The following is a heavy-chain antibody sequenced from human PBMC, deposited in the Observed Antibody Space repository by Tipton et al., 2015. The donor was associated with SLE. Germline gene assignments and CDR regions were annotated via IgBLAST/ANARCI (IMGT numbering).Heavy chain of an antibody. J-gene: IGHJ3*02. CDR2: ISYDGSNK. V-gene: IGHV3-30*04. CDR1: GFTFSSYA. CDR3: ASELLDAFDI. D-gene: IGHD2-15*01. Sequence: RSLRLSCAASGFTFSSYAMHWVRQAPGKGLEWVAVISYDGSNKYYADSVKGRFTIPRDNSKNTLYLQMNSLRAEDTAVYYCASELLDAFDIWGQGTMVTVSS.